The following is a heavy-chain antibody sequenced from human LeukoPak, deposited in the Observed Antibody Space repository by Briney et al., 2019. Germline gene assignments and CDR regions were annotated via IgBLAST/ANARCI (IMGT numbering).Heavy chain of an antibody. D-gene: IGHD3-16*01. Sequence: GGSLRLPCAASGFTFSSYAMTWVRQAPGKGLEWVSVISGSGGSTYYADSVKGRFTISRDNSKNTLYLQMNSLRAEDTAVYYCAPRGGEPVYWGQGTLVTVSS. J-gene: IGHJ4*02. V-gene: IGHV3-23*01. CDR1: GFTFSSYA. CDR3: APRGGEPVY. CDR2: ISGSGGST.